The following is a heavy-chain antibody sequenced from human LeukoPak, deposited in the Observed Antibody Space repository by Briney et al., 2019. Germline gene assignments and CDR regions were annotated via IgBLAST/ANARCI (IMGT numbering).Heavy chain of an antibody. Sequence: ASVKVSCKASGYTFTGYYMHWVRQAPGQGLEWMGWINPNSGGTNYAQKFQGRVTMTRDTSISTAYMELSRLRSDDTAVHYCARDLDQLLHRSNWFDPWGQGTLVTVSS. V-gene: IGHV1-2*02. D-gene: IGHD2-2*01. CDR3: ARDLDQLLHRSNWFDP. CDR1: GYTFTGYY. CDR2: INPNSGGT. J-gene: IGHJ5*02.